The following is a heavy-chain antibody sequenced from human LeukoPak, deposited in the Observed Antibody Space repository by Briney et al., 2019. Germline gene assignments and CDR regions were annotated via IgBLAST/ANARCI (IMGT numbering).Heavy chain of an antibody. CDR3: ARVHRYYDSSGYYYDY. J-gene: IGHJ4*02. CDR2: INPNSGGT. D-gene: IGHD3-22*01. Sequence: ASVKVSCKASGYTFTGYYMHWVRQAPGQGLEWMGWINPNSGGTNYAQKFQGRVTMTRDTSISTAYMELSRLRSDDTAVYYCARVHRYYDSSGYYYDYWGQGTLVTVSS. V-gene: IGHV1-2*02. CDR1: GYTFTGYY.